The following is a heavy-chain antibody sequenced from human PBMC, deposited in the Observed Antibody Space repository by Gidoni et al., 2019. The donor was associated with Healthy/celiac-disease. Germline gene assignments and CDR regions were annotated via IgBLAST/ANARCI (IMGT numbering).Heavy chain of an antibody. CDR2: ISGSGGST. CDR1: GFPFSSYA. D-gene: IGHD3-22*01. Sequence: EVQLLESGGGLVQPGGSLRLSCAASGFPFSSYAMSWVRQAPGKGLEWVSAISGSGGSTYYADSVKGRFTISRDNSKNTLYLQMNSLRAEDTAVYYCALSRAHYYDSSGYWHYWGQGTLVTVSS. CDR3: ALSRAHYYDSSGYWHY. V-gene: IGHV3-23*01. J-gene: IGHJ4*02.